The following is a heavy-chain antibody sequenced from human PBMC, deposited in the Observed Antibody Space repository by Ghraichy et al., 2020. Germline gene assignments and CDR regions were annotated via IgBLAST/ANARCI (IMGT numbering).Heavy chain of an antibody. CDR3: RIASRLPEVDFDF. V-gene: IGHV1-46*01. J-gene: IGHJ4*02. CDR2: INPSVGTT. D-gene: IGHD6-6*01. CDR1: GYTFSSFY. Sequence: ASVKVSCKSSGYTFSSFYMHWVRQARGQGLEWMGIINPSVGTTVYAEEFQGRVTLPSDLSTGTVYLELSSLRSDDTAMYYCRIASRLPEVDFDFWGPGTLVSVAS.